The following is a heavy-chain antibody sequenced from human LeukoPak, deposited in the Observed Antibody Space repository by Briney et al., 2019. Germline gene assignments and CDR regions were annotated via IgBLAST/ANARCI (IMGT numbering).Heavy chain of an antibody. Sequence: PGGSLRLSCAASGFTFSSYAMSWVRQAPGKGLEWVSDISGSGGSTYYADSVKGRFTISRDNSKNTLYLQMNSLRAEDTAVYYCAKVVGADWYDVIWFDPWGRGTLVTVSS. CDR3: AKVVGADWYDVIWFDP. V-gene: IGHV3-23*01. J-gene: IGHJ5*02. D-gene: IGHD1-1*01. CDR1: GFTFSSYA. CDR2: ISGSGGST.